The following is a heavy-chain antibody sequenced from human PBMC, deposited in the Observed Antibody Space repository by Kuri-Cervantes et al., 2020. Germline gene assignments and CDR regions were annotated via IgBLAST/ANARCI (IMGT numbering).Heavy chain of an antibody. CDR2: IDNDGNNI. D-gene: IGHD2-21*01. Sequence: GESLKISCAASGFTFDDYAMHWVRQAPGKGLVWVSRIDNDGNNIAYADSVKGRFTISRDNAKNTLYLQMNSLRAEDAAVYYCVKDVATWGQGTLVTVSS. J-gene: IGHJ5*02. CDR3: VKDVAT. CDR1: GFTFDDYA. V-gene: IGHV3-74*01.